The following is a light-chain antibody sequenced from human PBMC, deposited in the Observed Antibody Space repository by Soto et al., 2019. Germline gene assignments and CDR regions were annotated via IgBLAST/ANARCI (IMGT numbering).Light chain of an antibody. J-gene: IGLJ1*01. CDR3: SSYTSSRGV. Sequence: QSVLTQPASVSGSPGQSITISCTGTSSDVGGYNYVSWYQQHPGKAPKLMIYDVSNRPSGVSNRFSGSKSGNTASLTISGLQAEDEADYYCSSYTSSRGVFGPGTKLTVL. V-gene: IGLV2-14*01. CDR2: DVS. CDR1: SSDVGGYNY.